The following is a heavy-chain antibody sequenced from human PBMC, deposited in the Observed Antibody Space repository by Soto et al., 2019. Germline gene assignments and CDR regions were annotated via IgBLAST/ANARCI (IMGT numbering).Heavy chain of an antibody. D-gene: IGHD2-2*01. V-gene: IGHV3-53*01. CDR2: IYSGGST. CDR1: GFTVSSNY. J-gene: IGHJ6*02. CDR3: AREGGGRYCSSTSCFSYYYGMDV. Sequence: EVQLVESGGGLIQPGGSPRLSCAASGFTVSSNYMSWVRQAPGKGLEWVSVIYSGGSTYYADSVKGRFTISRDNSKNTLYLQMNSLRAEDTAVYYCAREGGGRYCSSTSCFSYYYGMDVWGQGTTVTVSS.